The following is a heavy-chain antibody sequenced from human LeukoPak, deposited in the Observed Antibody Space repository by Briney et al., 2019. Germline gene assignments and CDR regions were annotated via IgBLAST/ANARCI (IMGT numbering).Heavy chain of an antibody. CDR2: MNPNSGNT. D-gene: IGHD3-22*01. J-gene: IGHJ2*01. V-gene: IGHV1-8*02. Sequence: ASVKVSCKASGYTFTSYDINWVRQATGQGLEWMGWMNPNSGNTGYAQKFQGRVTMTRNTSISTAYMDLSSLRSEDTAVYYCARAQYYYDSSGPWYFDLWGRGTLVTVSS. CDR3: ARAQYYYDSSGPWYFDL. CDR1: GYTFTSYD.